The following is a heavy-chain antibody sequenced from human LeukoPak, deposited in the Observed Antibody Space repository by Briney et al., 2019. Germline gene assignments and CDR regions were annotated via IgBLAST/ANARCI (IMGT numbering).Heavy chain of an antibody. CDR1: GFTFSSYG. CDR2: IRYDGSNK. V-gene: IGHV3-30*02. Sequence: GGSLRLSCAASGFTFSSYGMHWVRQAPGKGLEWVAFIRYDGSNKYYADSVKGRFTTSRDNSKNTLYLQMNSLRAEDTAVYYCAKDNFIAVAAYYFDYWGQGTLVTVSS. J-gene: IGHJ4*02. D-gene: IGHD6-19*01. CDR3: AKDNFIAVAAYYFDY.